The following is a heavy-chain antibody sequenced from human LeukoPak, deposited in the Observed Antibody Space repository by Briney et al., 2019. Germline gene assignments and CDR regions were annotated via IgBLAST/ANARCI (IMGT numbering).Heavy chain of an antibody. CDR1: GGSISSYY. Sequence: SETLSLTCTVSGGSISSYYWSWIRQPPGKGLEWIGYIYYSGSTNYNPSLKSRVIISVDTSKNQFSLKLSSVTAADTAVYYCARVPSFDAFDIWGQGTMVTVSS. CDR2: IYYSGST. D-gene: IGHD6-6*01. J-gene: IGHJ3*02. V-gene: IGHV4-59*01. CDR3: ARVPSFDAFDI.